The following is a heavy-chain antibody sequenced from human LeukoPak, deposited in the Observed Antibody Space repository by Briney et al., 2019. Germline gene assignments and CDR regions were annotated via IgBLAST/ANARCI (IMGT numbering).Heavy chain of an antibody. J-gene: IGHJ4*02. CDR1: GFSFSTYS. D-gene: IGHD4-17*01. Sequence: GGSLRLSCAASGFSFSTYSMNWVRQAPGKGLEWVSYISYSSNTIYYADSVKGRFTVSRDNAKNSLYLQMNSLRAEDTAVYYCATIYGDFSDFDYWGQGTLVTVSS. V-gene: IGHV3-48*01. CDR3: ATIYGDFSDFDY. CDR2: ISYSSNTI.